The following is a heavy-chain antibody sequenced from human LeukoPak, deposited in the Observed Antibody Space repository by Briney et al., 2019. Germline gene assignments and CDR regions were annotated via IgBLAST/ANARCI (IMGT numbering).Heavy chain of an antibody. CDR2: ISGDGGSP. CDR3: ARDQTYYDFWSGYFRERGYFDY. Sequence: PGRSLRLSCAASGFTFDDYAMHWVRQAPGKGPEWVSLISGDGGSPYYADSVKGRFTISRDNSKNSLYLQMNSLRAEDTAVYYCARDQTYYDFWSGYFRERGYFDYWGQGTLVTVSS. V-gene: IGHV3-43*02. CDR1: GFTFDDYA. J-gene: IGHJ4*02. D-gene: IGHD3-3*01.